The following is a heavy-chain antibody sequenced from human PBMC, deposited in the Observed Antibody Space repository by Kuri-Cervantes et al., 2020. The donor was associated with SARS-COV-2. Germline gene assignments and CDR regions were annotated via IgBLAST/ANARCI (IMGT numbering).Heavy chain of an antibody. Sequence: GSLTLSCTVSGGSISSYYWSWIRQPPGKGLVWIGYIYYSGSTNYNPSLKSRVTISVDTSKNQFSLKLSSVTAVDTAVYYCARTGYYDSSGPVGWFDPWGQGTLVTVSS. CDR3: ARTGYYDSSGPVGWFDP. D-gene: IGHD3-22*01. J-gene: IGHJ5*02. CDR2: IYYSGST. CDR1: GGSISSYY. V-gene: IGHV4-59*12.